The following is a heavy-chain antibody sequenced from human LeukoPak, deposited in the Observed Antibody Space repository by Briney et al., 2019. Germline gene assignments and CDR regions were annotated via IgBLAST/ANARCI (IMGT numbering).Heavy chain of an antibody. V-gene: IGHV3-48*02. J-gene: IGHJ5*02. D-gene: IGHD6-6*01. Sequence: GGSLRLSCAASGFTFSSYSMNWVRQAPGKGLEWVSHITASGTAMFYADSVKGRFTISRDNAKNSLYLQMNSLRDEDTAVYYCARIYSTSSGWFDPWGQGTLVTVSS. CDR1: GFTFSSYS. CDR3: ARIYSTSSGWFDP. CDR2: ITASGTAM.